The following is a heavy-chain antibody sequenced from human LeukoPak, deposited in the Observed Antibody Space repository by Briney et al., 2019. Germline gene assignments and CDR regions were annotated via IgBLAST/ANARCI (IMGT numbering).Heavy chain of an antibody. CDR2: IIPIFGTA. V-gene: IGHV1-69*13. Sequence: SVKVSCKASGGTFSSYAISWVRQAPGQGLEWMGGIIPIFGTANYAQKFQGRVTITADESTSTAYMELSSLRSEDTAVYYCARNYDILTGPFDYWGQGTLVTVSS. CDR1: GGTFSSYA. J-gene: IGHJ4*02. CDR3: ARNYDILTGPFDY. D-gene: IGHD3-9*01.